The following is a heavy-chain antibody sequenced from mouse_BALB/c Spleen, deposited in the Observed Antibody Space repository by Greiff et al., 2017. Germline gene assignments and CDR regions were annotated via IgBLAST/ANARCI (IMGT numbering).Heavy chain of an antibody. D-gene: IGHD1-1*01. CDR3: VRLGLLRDYYYAMDY. J-gene: IGHJ4*01. CDR1: GFSLTSYD. V-gene: IGHV2-9-2*01. CDR2: IWTGGGT. Sequence: QVQLKQSGPGLVAPSQSLSITCTVSGFSLTSYDISWIRQPPGKGLEWLGVIWTGGGTNYNSAFMSRLSISKDNSKSQVFLKMNSLQTDDTAIYYCVRLGLLRDYYYAMDYWGQGTSVTVSS.